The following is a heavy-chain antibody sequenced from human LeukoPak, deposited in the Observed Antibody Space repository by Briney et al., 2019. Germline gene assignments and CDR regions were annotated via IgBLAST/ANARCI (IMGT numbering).Heavy chain of an antibody. CDR1: GFTFSSYW. J-gene: IGHJ4*02. Sequence: PGGSLRLSCAASGFTFSSYWMSWVRQAPGKGLEWVANIKQDGSEKNYVDSVKGRFIISRDNAKNSLYLQMNSLRAEDTAVYYCARGVEGWVWFGELLLDYWGQGTLVTVSS. V-gene: IGHV3-7*03. CDR3: ARGVEGWVWFGELLLDY. D-gene: IGHD3-10*01. CDR2: IKQDGSEK.